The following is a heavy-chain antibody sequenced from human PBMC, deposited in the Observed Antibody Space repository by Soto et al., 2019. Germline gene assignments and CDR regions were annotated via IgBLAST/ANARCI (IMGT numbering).Heavy chain of an antibody. CDR3: VKDWTGDKCACMAV. Sequence: EVQLLESGGGLVQPGGSLRLSCAASGFTFSTYAMSWVRQAPGGGPEWVSTFSGNAGRTSGRTYYADSVQGRFTISRDDSKNTLYLQMNSLRAEDTALYYCVKDWTGDKCACMAVWGQGTTVTVSS. D-gene: IGHD2-8*02. V-gene: IGHV3-23*01. J-gene: IGHJ6*02. CDR2: FSGNAGRTSGRT. CDR1: GFTFSTYA.